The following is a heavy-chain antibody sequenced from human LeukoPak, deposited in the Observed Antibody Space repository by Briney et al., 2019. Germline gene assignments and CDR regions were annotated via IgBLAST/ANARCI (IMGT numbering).Heavy chain of an antibody. Sequence: GGSLRLSCEASGFSFSDYGMHWVRQAPGKGLEWVAVISYDGSNKYYADSVKGRFTISRDNSKNTLYLQMNSLRAEDTAVYYCARDRGSSSSELDYWGQGTLVTVSS. V-gene: IGHV3-30*19. CDR1: GFSFSDYG. D-gene: IGHD6-6*01. CDR3: ARDRGSSSSELDY. J-gene: IGHJ4*02. CDR2: ISYDGSNK.